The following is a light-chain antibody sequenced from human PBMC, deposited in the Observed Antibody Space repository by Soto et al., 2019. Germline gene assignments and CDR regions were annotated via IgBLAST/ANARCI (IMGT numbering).Light chain of an antibody. Sequence: EIVMTPSPATLSVSPGERASLSCMASQSVSIDLAWYQQKPGQAPRLLIYGASSRATGIPDRFSGSGSGTDFTLTITRLEPEDFAVYYCQQYGSSPWTFGQGTKVDIK. J-gene: IGKJ1*01. CDR1: QSVSID. V-gene: IGKV3-20*01. CDR2: GAS. CDR3: QQYGSSPWT.